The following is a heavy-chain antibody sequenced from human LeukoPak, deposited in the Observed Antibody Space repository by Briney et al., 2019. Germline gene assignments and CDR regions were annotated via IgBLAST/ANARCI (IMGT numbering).Heavy chain of an antibody. D-gene: IGHD3-10*01. CDR1: GFTFSDYY. CDR3: ARCITMVRGVIVYHYYYYMDV. V-gene: IGHV3-7*01. CDR2: IKQDGSEK. J-gene: IGHJ6*03. Sequence: PGGSLRLSCAASGFTFSDYYMSWVRQAPGKGLEWVANIKQDGSEKYYVDSVKGRFTISRDNAKNSLYLQMNSLRAEDTAVYYCARCITMVRGVIVYHYYYYMDVWGKGTTVTISS.